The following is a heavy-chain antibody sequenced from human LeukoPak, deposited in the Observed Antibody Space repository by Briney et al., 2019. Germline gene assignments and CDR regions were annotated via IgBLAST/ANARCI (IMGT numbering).Heavy chain of an antibody. CDR3: ARVGARWLQLKAFDI. V-gene: IGHV4-34*01. CDR1: GGSFSGYY. D-gene: IGHD5-24*01. CDR2: INHSGST. J-gene: IGHJ6*04. Sequence: PSETLSLTCAVYGGSFSGYYWSWIRQPPGKGLEWIGEINHSGSTNYNPSLKSRVTISVDTSKNQFSLKLSSVTAADTAVYYCARVGARWLQLKAFDIWGKGTTVTVSS.